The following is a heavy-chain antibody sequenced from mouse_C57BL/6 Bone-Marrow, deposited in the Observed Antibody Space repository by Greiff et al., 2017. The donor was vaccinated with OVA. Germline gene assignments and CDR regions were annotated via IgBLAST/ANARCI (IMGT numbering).Heavy chain of an antibody. CDR3: TPGGLLPFDY. Sequence: VQLQQSGAELVRPGASVKLSCTASGFNIKDDYMHWVKQRPEQGLEWIGWIDPENGDTEYASKFQGKATITADTSSNTAYLQLSSLTSEGTAVYYCTPGGLLPFDYWGQGTTLTVSS. CDR2: IDPENGDT. D-gene: IGHD2-3*01. CDR1: GFNIKDDY. V-gene: IGHV14-4*01. J-gene: IGHJ2*01.